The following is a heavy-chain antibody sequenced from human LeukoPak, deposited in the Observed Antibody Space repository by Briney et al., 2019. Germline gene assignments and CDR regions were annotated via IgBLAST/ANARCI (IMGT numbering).Heavy chain of an antibody. V-gene: IGHV1-2*02. CDR3: ATRGIVVDNWFDP. CDR2: INPKSGGT. Sequence: ASVKVSCKASGYSFTGYYMHWVRQAPGQGLEWMGWINPKSGGTNYAQKFQGRVTMTRDTSISTAYMELSRLRSEDTAVYYCATRGIVVDNWFDPWGLGTLVTVSS. D-gene: IGHD1-1*01. J-gene: IGHJ5*02. CDR1: GYSFTGYY.